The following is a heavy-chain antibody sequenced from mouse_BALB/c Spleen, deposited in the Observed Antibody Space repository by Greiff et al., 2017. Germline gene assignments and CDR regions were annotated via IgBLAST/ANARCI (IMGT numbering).Heavy chain of an antibody. CDR1: GYTFTSYY. J-gene: IGHJ3*01. Sequence: QVQLQQSGAELVKPGASVKLSCKASGYTFTSYYMYWVKQRPGQGLEWIGEINPSNGGTNFNEKFKSKATLTVDKSSSTAYMQLSSLTSEDSAVYFCARMGYYGSREFAYWGQGTLVTVSA. CDR2: INPSNGGT. V-gene: IGHV1S81*02. CDR3: ARMGYYGSREFAY. D-gene: IGHD1-1*01.